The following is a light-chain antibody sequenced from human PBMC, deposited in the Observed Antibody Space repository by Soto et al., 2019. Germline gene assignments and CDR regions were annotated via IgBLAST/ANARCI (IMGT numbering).Light chain of an antibody. J-gene: IGKJ4*01. CDR3: QQRSNWPST. V-gene: IGKV3-11*01. CDR1: QSVSSY. Sequence: EIVLTQSPATLSLSPGERAALSCRASQSVSSYLAWYQQKPGQAPRLLIYDASKRATGVPARFTGSGSGTDFTLTISSLEPEDFAVYCCQQRSNWPSTFGGGTKVEI. CDR2: DAS.